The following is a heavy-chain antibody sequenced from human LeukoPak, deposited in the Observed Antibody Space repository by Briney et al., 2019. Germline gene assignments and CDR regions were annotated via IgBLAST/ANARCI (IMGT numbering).Heavy chain of an antibody. CDR2: LHNSGST. Sequence: PSETLSLTCTVSGDSINTNNHWAWIRQPAGKGLEWIGRLHNSGSTNYNPSLQSRVTISVDTSKNQFSLTMTSATAADTAVYFCARDPLRSSFYPWGQGILATVSS. D-gene: IGHD6-13*01. V-gene: IGHV4-4*07. J-gene: IGHJ5*02. CDR3: ARDPLRSSFYP. CDR1: GDSINTNN.